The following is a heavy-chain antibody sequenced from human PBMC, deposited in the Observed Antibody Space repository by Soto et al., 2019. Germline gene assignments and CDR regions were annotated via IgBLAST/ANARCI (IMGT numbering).Heavy chain of an antibody. CDR3: ARYYDSSGSPNRGWFDP. CDR2: IYYSGST. J-gene: IGHJ5*02. CDR1: CGSISSVDYY. D-gene: IGHD3-22*01. Sequence: SETLSLTCTVSCGSISSVDYYWSWIRQPPGKGLEWIGYIYYSGSTYYNPSLKSRVTISVDTSKNQFSLKLSSVTAADTAVYYCARYYDSSGSPNRGWFDPWGQGTLVTVSS. V-gene: IGHV4-30-4*01.